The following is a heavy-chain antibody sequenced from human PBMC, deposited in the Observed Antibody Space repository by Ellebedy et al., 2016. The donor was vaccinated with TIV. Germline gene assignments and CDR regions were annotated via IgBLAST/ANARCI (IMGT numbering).Heavy chain of an antibody. D-gene: IGHD2-2*01. J-gene: IGHJ3*02. CDR1: GDSIRSGVYY. V-gene: IGHV4-61*02. CDR3: ATCLASCTRTPYDI. CDR2: IYASGTT. Sequence: SETLSLTXTVSGDSIRSGVYYYSWIRQPAGQGLEWIGRIYASGTTHYNPSLWSRVTLSVDTSKNQFSLHLTSVTAADTAMYYCATCLASCTRTPYDIWGRGTMVTVSS.